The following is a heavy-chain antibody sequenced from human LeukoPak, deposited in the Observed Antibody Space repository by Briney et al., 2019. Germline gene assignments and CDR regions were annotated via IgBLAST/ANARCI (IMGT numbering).Heavy chain of an antibody. V-gene: IGHV1-2*02. Sequence: GASVKVSCKASGYSFTAYYMHWVRQAPGQGLEWMGWINPYNGATNYAQKFQGRVTMTRDTSISTAYMELSRLRSDDTAAYFCARNIAVSGTGSVYWGQGTLVTVSS. D-gene: IGHD6-19*01. CDR1: GYSFTAYY. CDR2: INPYNGAT. J-gene: IGHJ4*02. CDR3: ARNIAVSGTGSVY.